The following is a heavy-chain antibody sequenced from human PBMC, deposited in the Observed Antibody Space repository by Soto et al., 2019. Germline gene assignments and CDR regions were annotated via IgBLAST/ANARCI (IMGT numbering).Heavy chain of an antibody. V-gene: IGHV1-18*04. CDR2: ISAFNGDT. CDR1: GYTFTSYG. CDR3: EREAGWQRMVPYD. J-gene: IGHJ4*02. Sequence: QVQLVQSGTEVKKPGASVNVSCQAFGYTFTSYGFSWVRQVPGQGLEWLGWISAFNGDTQYAQTMKGRLTVTTDTSTTTVHMELRSLTPADTAVYDCEREAGWQRMVPYDWGQGTLVTVS. D-gene: IGHD6-13*01.